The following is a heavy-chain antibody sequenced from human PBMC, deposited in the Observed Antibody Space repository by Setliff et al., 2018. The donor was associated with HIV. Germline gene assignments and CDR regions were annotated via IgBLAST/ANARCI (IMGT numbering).Heavy chain of an antibody. CDR2: INHSGST. CDR3: ARGGDGLLLGRPRYYYYYMDV. J-gene: IGHJ6*03. CDR1: GGTFSLHY. D-gene: IGHD2-15*01. Sequence: TSETLSLTCAVSGGTFSLHYYTWIRQSPLRGLEWIGEINHSGSTNYNPSLKSRVTISVDTSKNQFSLKLSSVTAADTAVYYCARGGDGLLLGRPRYYYYYMDVWGKGTTVTVSS. V-gene: IGHV4-34*01.